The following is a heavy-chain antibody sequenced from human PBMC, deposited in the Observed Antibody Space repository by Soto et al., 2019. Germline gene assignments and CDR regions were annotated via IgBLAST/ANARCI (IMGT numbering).Heavy chain of an antibody. V-gene: IGHV3-30-3*01. Sequence: GSLRLSCAASGFTFSSYAMHWVRQAPGKGLEWVAVISYDGSNKYYADSVKGRFTISRDNSKNTLYLQMNSLRAEDTAVYYCAREYGYGSGSSGWYFDYWGQGTLVTVSS. CDR2: ISYDGSNK. CDR3: AREYGYGSGSSGWYFDY. D-gene: IGHD3-10*01. J-gene: IGHJ4*02. CDR1: GFTFSSYA.